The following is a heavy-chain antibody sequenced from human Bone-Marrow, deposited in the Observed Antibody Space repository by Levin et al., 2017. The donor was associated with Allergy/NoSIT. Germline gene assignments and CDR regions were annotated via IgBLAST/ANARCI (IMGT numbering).Heavy chain of an antibody. Sequence: SETLSLTCTVSGGPITNDNWWSWVRQPPGKGLEWIGEIFHTGSTNYNYNPSLRGRVTISVQKSRNQFSLKLTSVTAADTAMYFCAKAAFDIWGQGTMVTVSS. CDR2: IFHTGSTNY. CDR1: GGPITNDNW. CDR3: AKAAFDI. V-gene: IGHV4-4*02. J-gene: IGHJ3*02.